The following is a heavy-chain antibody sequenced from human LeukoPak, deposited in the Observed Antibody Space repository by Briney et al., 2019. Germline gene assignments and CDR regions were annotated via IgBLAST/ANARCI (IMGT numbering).Heavy chain of an antibody. Sequence: PGRSLRLSCAASGFTFSSYAMHWVRQAPGKGLERVAVISYDGSNKYYADSVKGRFTISRDNSKNTLYLQMNSLRAEDTAVFYCARGIAVAGVHYWGQGTLVTVSS. CDR3: ARGIAVAGVHY. D-gene: IGHD6-19*01. CDR2: ISYDGSNK. V-gene: IGHV3-30-3*01. J-gene: IGHJ4*02. CDR1: GFTFSSYA.